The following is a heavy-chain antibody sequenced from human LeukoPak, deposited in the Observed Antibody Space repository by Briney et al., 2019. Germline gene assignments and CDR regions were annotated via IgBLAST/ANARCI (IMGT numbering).Heavy chain of an antibody. J-gene: IGHJ5*02. CDR1: GGSISSSSYY. Sequence: SETLSLTCTVSGGSISSSSYYWGWIRQPPGKGLERIGSIYYSGSTYYNPSLKSRVTISVDTSKNQFSLKLSSVTAADTAVYYCARDPGYSRPNWFDPWGQGTLVTVSS. CDR3: ARDPGYSRPNWFDP. D-gene: IGHD6-13*01. CDR2: IYYSGST. V-gene: IGHV4-39*07.